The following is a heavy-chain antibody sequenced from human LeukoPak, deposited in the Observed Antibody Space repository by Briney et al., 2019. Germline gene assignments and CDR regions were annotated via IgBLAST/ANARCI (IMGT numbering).Heavy chain of an antibody. CDR1: GFTFSSYA. Sequence: PGGSLRLSCAASGFTFSSYAMRWVRQAPGKGLEWVSGISGSGGSTHYADSVKGRFTISRDNSKNTLYLQMNSLRAEDTAVKYCAKGEGYSYGLQDHWGQGTLVTVSS. CDR3: AKGEGYSYGLQDH. J-gene: IGHJ4*02. V-gene: IGHV3-23*01. CDR2: ISGSGGST. D-gene: IGHD5-18*01.